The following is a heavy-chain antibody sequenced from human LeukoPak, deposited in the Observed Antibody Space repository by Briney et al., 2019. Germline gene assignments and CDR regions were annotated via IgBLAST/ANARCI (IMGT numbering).Heavy chain of an antibody. D-gene: IGHD1-26*01. CDR3: ARVELAYYYYGMDV. V-gene: IGHV1-3*01. CDR1: GYTFTSYA. CDR2: INAGNGNT. Sequence: ASVKVSCKASGYTFTSYATHWVRQAPGQRLEWMGWINAGNGNTKYSQKFQGRVTITRDTSASTAYMELSSLRSEDTAVYYCARVELAYYYYGMDVWGQGTTVTVSS. J-gene: IGHJ6*02.